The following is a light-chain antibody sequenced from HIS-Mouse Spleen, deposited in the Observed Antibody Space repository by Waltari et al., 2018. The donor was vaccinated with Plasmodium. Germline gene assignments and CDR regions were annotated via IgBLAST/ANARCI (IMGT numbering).Light chain of an antibody. V-gene: IGLV2-8*01. CDR3: SSYAGSNNLV. J-gene: IGLJ2*01. Sequence: QSALTQPPSASGSPGQSVTISCTGTSHDVGGYNYVSWYQQHPGKAPKLMIYEVSKRPAGVPDRFSGSKSGNTASLTVSGLQAEDEADYYCSSYAGSNNLVFGGGTKLTVL. CDR1: SHDVGGYNY. CDR2: EVS.